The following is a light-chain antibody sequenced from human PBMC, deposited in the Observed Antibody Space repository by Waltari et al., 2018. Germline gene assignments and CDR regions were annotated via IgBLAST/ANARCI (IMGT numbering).Light chain of an antibody. CDR2: DTS. CDR3: LRYYGGAPV. J-gene: IGLJ2*01. CDR1: TGAVTSGFS. V-gene: IGLV7-43*01. Sequence: QTVVTQEPSLTVSPGGTVTLTCASSTGAVTSGFSPNWFQQKPGQAPGALIYDTSNKHSWTPARFSGSLLGGKAALTLSGVRSEDEADYYCLRYYGGAPVFGGGTKLTVL.